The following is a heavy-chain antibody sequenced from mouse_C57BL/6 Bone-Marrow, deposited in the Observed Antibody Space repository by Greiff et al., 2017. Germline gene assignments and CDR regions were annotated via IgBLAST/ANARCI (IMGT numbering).Heavy chain of an antibody. D-gene: IGHD2-4*01. CDR2: FYPGSGSI. J-gene: IGHJ4*01. V-gene: IGHV1-62-2*01. Sequence: VQLQQSGAELVKPGASVKLSCKASGYTFTEYTIHWVKQRSGQGLEWIGWFYPGSGSIKYNEKFKDKATLTADKSSSTGYMELSRLTSEDSAVYFWARNGIYYDYDVGYYYAMDYWGKGTSVTVSS. CDR3: ARNGIYYDYDVGYYYAMDY. CDR1: GYTFTEYT.